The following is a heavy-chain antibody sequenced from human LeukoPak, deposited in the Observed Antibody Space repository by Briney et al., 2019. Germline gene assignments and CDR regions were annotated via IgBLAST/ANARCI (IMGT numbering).Heavy chain of an antibody. CDR2: ISAYNGNT. D-gene: IGHD2-2*01. V-gene: IGHV1-18*01. CDR1: GYTFTSYG. CDR3: ARAPRPARPYYYYMDV. Sequence: ASVKVSCKASGYTFTSYGISWVRQAPGQGLEWMGWISAYNGNTNYAQKLQGRVTMTTDTSTSTAYMELRSLRSDDTAVYYCARAPRPARPYYYYMDVWGKGTTVTVSS. J-gene: IGHJ6*03.